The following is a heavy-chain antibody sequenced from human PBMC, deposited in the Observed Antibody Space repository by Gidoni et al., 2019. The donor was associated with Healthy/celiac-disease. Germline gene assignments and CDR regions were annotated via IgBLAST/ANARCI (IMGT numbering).Heavy chain of an antibody. CDR1: GGSISSGGYY. V-gene: IGHV4-31*03. Sequence: QVQLQESGPGLVKPSQTLSLTCTVSGGSISSGGYYWSWIRQHPGKGLEWIGYIYYSGSTYYNPSLKSRVTISVDTSKNQFSLKLSSVTAADTAVYYCARDSALGYCSSTSCPRGFDPWGQGTLVTVSS. D-gene: IGHD2-2*01. CDR3: ARDSALGYCSSTSCPRGFDP. CDR2: IYYSGST. J-gene: IGHJ5*02.